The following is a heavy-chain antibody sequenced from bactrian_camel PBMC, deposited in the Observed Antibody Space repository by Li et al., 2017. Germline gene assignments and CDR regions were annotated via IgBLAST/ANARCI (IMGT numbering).Heavy chain of an antibody. CDR3: AADRIGYGGMWAFRY. CDR2: IKSGGST. Sequence: HVQLVESGGGSVQAGGSLRLSCTASRYRDCMGWFRQAPGKEHEGVADIKSGGSTIYADSVKGRFTISKDDVKNTVFLQVNSLKPEDTAMYYCAADRIGYGGMWAFRYWGQGTQVTVS. J-gene: IGHJ6*01. V-gene: IGHV3S53*01. D-gene: IGHD6*01. CDR1: RYRDCM.